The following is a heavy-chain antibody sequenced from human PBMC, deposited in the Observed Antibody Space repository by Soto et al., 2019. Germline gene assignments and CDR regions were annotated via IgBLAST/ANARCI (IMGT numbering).Heavy chain of an antibody. CDR1: GDSISSYY. Sequence: QVLLQESGPGLVKPSETLSLSCTVSGDSISSYYWGWIRQPPGKEMEWIGYVSPIRGSAYNPSLQWRVALSADTLKSKFPLAPTSVTATNTAVYYCARKGFGALHALVDVWGQGNKVTVSS. D-gene: IGHD3-10*01. CDR2: VSPIRGS. V-gene: IGHV4-59*12. CDR3: ARKGFGALHALVDV. J-gene: IGHJ6*02.